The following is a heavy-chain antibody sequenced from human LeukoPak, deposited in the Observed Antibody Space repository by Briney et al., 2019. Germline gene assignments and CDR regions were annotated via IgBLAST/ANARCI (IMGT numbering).Heavy chain of an antibody. Sequence: PSETLSLTCTVSGGSISSYYWSWIRQPPGKGLEWIGYIYYSGSTKYNPSLKSRVTISVDTSKNQFSLKLSSVTAADTAVYYCARASRYYDFWSGYYWIDPWGQGTLVSVSS. CDR1: GGSISSYY. V-gene: IGHV4-59*01. D-gene: IGHD3-3*01. CDR2: IYYSGST. CDR3: ARASRYYDFWSGYYWIDP. J-gene: IGHJ5*02.